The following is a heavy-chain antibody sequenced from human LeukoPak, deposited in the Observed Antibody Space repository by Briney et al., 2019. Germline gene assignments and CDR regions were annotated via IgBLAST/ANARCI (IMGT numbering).Heavy chain of an antibody. CDR2: ISSSGTYI. J-gene: IGHJ4*02. CDR1: GFTFSTNS. CDR3: ARDVARDIGCYTD. V-gene: IGHV3-21*01. Sequence: PGGSLRLSCAASGFTFSTNSMNWVRQAPGKGLEWVASISSSGTYIYYPESLKGRFTVSRDNAKNSVYLQMNSLRAEDTAVYYCARDVARDIGCYTDWGQGTLVTVSS. D-gene: IGHD2-2*02.